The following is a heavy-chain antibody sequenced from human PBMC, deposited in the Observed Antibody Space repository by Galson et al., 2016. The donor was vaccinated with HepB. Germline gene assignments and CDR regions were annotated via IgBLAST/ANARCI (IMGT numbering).Heavy chain of an antibody. Sequence: SVKVSCKASGYTFINYAITWVRQAPGQGLEWMGWISAYHGNTNYAQKLQGRVTLTTGTSASTAYMELRSLRSDDTAIYYCARGKYQLLINAFDIWGQGTTVTVSS. CDR3: ARGKYQLLINAFDI. D-gene: IGHD2-2*01. CDR1: GYTFINYA. J-gene: IGHJ3*02. CDR2: ISAYHGNT. V-gene: IGHV1-18*04.